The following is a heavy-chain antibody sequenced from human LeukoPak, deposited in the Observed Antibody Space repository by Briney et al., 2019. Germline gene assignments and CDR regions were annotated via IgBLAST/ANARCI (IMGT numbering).Heavy chain of an antibody. V-gene: IGHV3-53*01. J-gene: IGHJ4*02. Sequence: PGGSLRLSCAASVFSVSSNCMSWVRQAPGKGLEWVSVIYITGSTYYADSVKGRFTISRDNSKNTLYLQMNSLRAEDTAVYYCARGGNPYSSNWYYFDYWGQGTLVTVSP. D-gene: IGHD6-13*01. CDR3: ARGGNPYSSNWYYFDY. CDR2: IYITGST. CDR1: VFSVSSNC.